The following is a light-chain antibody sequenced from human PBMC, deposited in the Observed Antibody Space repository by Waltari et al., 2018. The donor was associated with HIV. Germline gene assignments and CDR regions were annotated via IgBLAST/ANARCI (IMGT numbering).Light chain of an antibody. Sequence: QSVLTQPPSVSGAPGQRVTITCTGSSSNIGAPADVPWYQQFPGTAPKLLIYGNSNRPSGVPDRFSGSRSVTSSSLAISGLQAEDEAHYYCQSFDSSLGGWVFGGGTKLTVL. CDR1: SSNIGAPAD. CDR3: QSFDSSLGGWV. V-gene: IGLV1-40*01. J-gene: IGLJ3*02. CDR2: GNS.